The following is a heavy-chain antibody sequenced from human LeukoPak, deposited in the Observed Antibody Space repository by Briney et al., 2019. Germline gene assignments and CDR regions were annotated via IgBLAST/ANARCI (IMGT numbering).Heavy chain of an antibody. V-gene: IGHV7-4-1*02. J-gene: IGHJ6*02. CDR2: INTNSGNP. CDR3: ARIASPYGLDV. Sequence: GASVKDSCKASGYTFTSYAMNWVRQAPGQGLEWMGWINTNSGNPTYDQGFTGRFVFSLDTSVSTAYLQISSLKADDTAVYYCARIASPYGLDVWGQGTTVTVSS. CDR1: GYTFTSYA.